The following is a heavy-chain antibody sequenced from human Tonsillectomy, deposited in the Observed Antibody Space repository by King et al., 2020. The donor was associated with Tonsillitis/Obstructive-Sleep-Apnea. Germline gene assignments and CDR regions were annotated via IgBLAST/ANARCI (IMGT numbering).Heavy chain of an antibody. CDR1: GFPFSNVW. D-gene: IGHD3-22*01. CDR3: STGNYYDSSYYYRFDY. Sequence: VQLVESGGGLVKPGGSLRLSCAASGFPFSNVWMNWVRQAPGKGLEWVGRIKSKTDGGTTDYAAPVKGRFTISRDDSKNTLYLQMNSLKTGDTAIYYCSTGNYYDSSYYYRFDYWGQGTLVTVSS. J-gene: IGHJ4*02. CDR2: IKSKTDGGTT. V-gene: IGHV3-15*07.